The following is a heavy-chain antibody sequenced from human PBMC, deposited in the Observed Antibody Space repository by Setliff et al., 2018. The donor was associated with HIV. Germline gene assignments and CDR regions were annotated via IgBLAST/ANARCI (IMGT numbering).Heavy chain of an antibody. D-gene: IGHD6-13*01. CDR1: GYTLTEFS. V-gene: IGHV1-24*01. Sequence: ASVKVSCKVSGYTLTEFSIHWVRQAPGKGLEWMGGFDPEDGERIYAQKFQGRVTMTEDTSTDTAYMELSSLKSEDTAVYYCVVAVAGTSSYYWGQGTLVTVSS. CDR2: FDPEDGER. J-gene: IGHJ4*02. CDR3: VVAVAGTSSYY.